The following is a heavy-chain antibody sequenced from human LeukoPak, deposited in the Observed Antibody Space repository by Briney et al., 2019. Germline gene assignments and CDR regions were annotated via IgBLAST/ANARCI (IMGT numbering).Heavy chain of an antibody. J-gene: IGHJ6*03. CDR2: ISSSGSTI. V-gene: IGHV3-11*01. CDR1: GFTFSDYY. D-gene: IGHD6-13*01. Sequence: IPGGSLRLSCAASGFTFSDYYTSWIRQAPGKGLEWVSYISSSGSTIYYADSVKGRFTISRDNAKNSLYLQMNSLRAEDTAVYYCARSIAAAGYLHYYYYYMDVWGKGTTVTVSS. CDR3: ARSIAAAGYLHYYYYYMDV.